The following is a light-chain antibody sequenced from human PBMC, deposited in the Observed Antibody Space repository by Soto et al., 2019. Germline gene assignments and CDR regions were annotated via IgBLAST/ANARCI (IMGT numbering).Light chain of an antibody. V-gene: IGLV1-40*01. CDR1: SSNIGAGYD. CDR2: GNS. CDR3: QSYDGSLLWV. J-gene: IGLJ1*01. Sequence: QSVLTQPPSVSGAPGQRVTISCTGSSSNIGAGYDVHWYQQLPGTAPKLLIYGNSNRPSGVPDRFSGSKSGTSASLAITGLQAEDEADYYCQSYDGSLLWVFGTGTKLTVL.